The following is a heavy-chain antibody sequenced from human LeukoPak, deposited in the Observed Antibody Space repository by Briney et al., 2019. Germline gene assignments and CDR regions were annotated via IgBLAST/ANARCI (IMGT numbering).Heavy chain of an antibody. Sequence: GGSLRLSCAVSGFTFSNYAMSWVRQPPGKGLEWVSTISTRGGGTYYAGSVRGRCTVSRDNSKNTLYLQMNSLGAEDTAIYFCAKVSPSRSWGHFDYWGQGTLATVSS. V-gene: IGHV3-23*01. D-gene: IGHD6-13*01. J-gene: IGHJ4*02. CDR3: AKVSPSRSWGHFDY. CDR2: ISTRGGGT. CDR1: GFTFSNYA.